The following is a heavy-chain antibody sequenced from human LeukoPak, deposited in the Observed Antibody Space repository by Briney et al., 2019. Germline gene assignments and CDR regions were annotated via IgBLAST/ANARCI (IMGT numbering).Heavy chain of an antibody. CDR3: ARRDDNSAYDY. D-gene: IGHD5-24*01. Sequence: PGGSLRLSCSASGFTFSYYNRHWVRQAPGKGLETVSAITGNGDIPYYGDSVKGRFTISRDNSKNTLYLQMSSLRTEDTAMYYCARRDDNSAYDYWGQGALVTVSS. V-gene: IGHV3-64D*09. J-gene: IGHJ4*02. CDR1: GFTFSYYN. CDR2: ITGNGDIP.